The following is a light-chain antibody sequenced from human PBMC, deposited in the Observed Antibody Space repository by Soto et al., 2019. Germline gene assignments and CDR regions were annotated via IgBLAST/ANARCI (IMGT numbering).Light chain of an antibody. CDR2: EDS. CDR1: RSDVGGYNF. V-gene: IGLV2-14*01. CDR3: SSYINSSTLV. J-gene: IGLJ3*02. Sequence: QSALTQPASVSGSPGQSITIACTETRSDVGGYNFVSWYQQHPGKAPKLMIYEDSNRPSGVSNRFSGSKSGNTASLTISGLQAEDEADYYCSSYINSSTLVFGGGTKVTVL.